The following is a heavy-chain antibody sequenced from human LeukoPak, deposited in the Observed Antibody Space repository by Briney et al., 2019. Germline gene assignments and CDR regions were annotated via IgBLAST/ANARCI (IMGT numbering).Heavy chain of an antibody. J-gene: IGHJ4*02. CDR2: IHPSGGRS. CDR3: XKXWSXESRCGGDCLDS. Sequence: GGSLRLSCAASGFTFSNYAMTWVRQAPGKGLEWVSTIHPSGGRSFYAVSVKGHFTISRDNSKNTLHLQMNSLRGEDTAIYYCXKXWSXESRCGGDCLDSWGQGTQVIVSS. D-gene: IGHD2-21*02. CDR1: GFTFSNYA. V-gene: IGHV3-23*01.